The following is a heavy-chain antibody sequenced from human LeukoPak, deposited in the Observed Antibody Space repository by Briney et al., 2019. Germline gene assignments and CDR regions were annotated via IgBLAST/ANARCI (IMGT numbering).Heavy chain of an antibody. D-gene: IGHD5-12*01. J-gene: IGHJ4*02. CDR1: WFTVSNNY. CDR3: ARIYH. CDR2: IYSDGST. V-gene: IGHV3-53*01. Sequence: RGSLRLSCAASWFTVSNNYMSWVRQAPGKGLEWVSVIYSDGSTYYADSVKGRFTISRDNSKNTVFLQMNSLRAEDTAVYYCARIYHWGQGTLVTVSS.